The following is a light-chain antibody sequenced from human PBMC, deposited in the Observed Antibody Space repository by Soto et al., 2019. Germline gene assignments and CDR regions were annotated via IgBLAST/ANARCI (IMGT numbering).Light chain of an antibody. Sequence: DIQMTQSPSSLSASVGDRLTITCRASQGISTYLNWYQQKPGKAPKLLIYTASTLQSGVPSRFSGSGSETDFTLTISSLQPEDFATYSCQQNYSATWTLGQGTKVEIK. V-gene: IGKV1-39*01. CDR3: QQNYSATWT. CDR1: QGISTY. J-gene: IGKJ1*01. CDR2: TAS.